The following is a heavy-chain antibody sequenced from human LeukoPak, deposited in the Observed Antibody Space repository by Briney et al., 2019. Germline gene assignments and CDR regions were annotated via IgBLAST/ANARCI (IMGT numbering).Heavy chain of an antibody. CDR3: ARGARYCSSTSCYKYYFDY. Sequence: SETLSLTCTVSGGSISSGDYYWSWIRQPPGKGLEWIGYIYYSGSTYYNPSPKSRVTISVDTSKNQFSLKLSSVTAADTAVYYCARGARYCSSTSCYKYYFDYWGQGTLVTVSS. J-gene: IGHJ4*02. CDR2: IYYSGST. D-gene: IGHD2-2*02. CDR1: GGSISSGDYY. V-gene: IGHV4-30-4*08.